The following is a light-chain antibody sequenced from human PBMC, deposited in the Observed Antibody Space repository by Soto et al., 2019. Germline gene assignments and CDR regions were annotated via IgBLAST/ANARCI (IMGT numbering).Light chain of an antibody. CDR1: QSVSSSY. CDR2: GAS. V-gene: IGKV3-20*01. CDR3: QQYGSSVIT. Sequence: ENVLTQSPGTLSLSPGERATLSCRAIQSVSSSYLAWYQQTPGQAPRPLIYGASSSATGIPDRFSGSGSGTDFTLTISRLEPEDFAVYYCQQYGSSVITFGGWTKVEIK. J-gene: IGKJ4*01.